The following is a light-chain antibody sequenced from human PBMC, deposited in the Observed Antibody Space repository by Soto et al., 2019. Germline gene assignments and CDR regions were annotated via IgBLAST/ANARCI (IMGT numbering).Light chain of an antibody. CDR1: QSVANY. CDR3: QLYGRSPTWT. J-gene: IGKJ1*01. CDR2: DAS. Sequence: EIVLTQSPATLSLSPGERATLSCRASQSVANYLLWFQQNPGQAPRLLIYDASNRASGIPARFGGSGSGTDFTLTINRLEPEDFAVYYCQLYGRSPTWTFGQGTKVDIK. V-gene: IGKV3-20*01.